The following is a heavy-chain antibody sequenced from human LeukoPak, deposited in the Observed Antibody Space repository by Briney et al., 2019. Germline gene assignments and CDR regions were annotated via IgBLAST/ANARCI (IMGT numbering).Heavy chain of an antibody. J-gene: IGHJ4*02. Sequence: SETLSLTCTVSGGSISNYYWSWIRQPPGKGLEWIGYMYDTGDTNYSPSLKSRVTISLEASKKQISLKLSSVTAADTAVYYCARDNAVGMIVDWGQGTLVTVSS. CDR1: GGSISNYY. D-gene: IGHD3-22*01. CDR3: ARDNAVGMIVD. V-gene: IGHV4-59*12. CDR2: MYDTGDT.